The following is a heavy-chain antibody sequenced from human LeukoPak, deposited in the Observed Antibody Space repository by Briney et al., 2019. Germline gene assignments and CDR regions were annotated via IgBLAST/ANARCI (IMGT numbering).Heavy chain of an antibody. CDR3: ARRAGNSYDFWSGYSSPHNNNWFDP. D-gene: IGHD3-3*01. V-gene: IGHV3-48*01. CDR2: ISSSSSTI. CDR1: GFTFSSYS. Sequence: GGSLRLSCAASGFTFSSYSMNWVRQAPGKGLEWVSYISSSSSTIYYADSVKGRFTISRDNAKNSLYLQMNSLRAEDTAVYYCARRAGNSYDFWSGYSSPHNNNWFDPWGQGTLVTVSS. J-gene: IGHJ5*02.